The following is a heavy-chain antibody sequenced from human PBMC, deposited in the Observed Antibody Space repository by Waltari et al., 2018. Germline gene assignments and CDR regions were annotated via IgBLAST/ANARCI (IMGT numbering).Heavy chain of an antibody. Sequence: EVQLLDSGGGLVQPGGSLRLSCVVSGFTFGSYAMSWVRQAPDNGCGVVLAITDAGDNTYYADSVKGRFTISRDNAKNTLYLQRSSLRAEDTAVYYCARYNIWSGYYYPDYWSQGTQVTVSS. J-gene: IGHJ4*02. CDR2: ITDAGDNT. CDR1: GFTFGSYA. V-gene: IGHV3-23*01. D-gene: IGHD3-3*01. CDR3: ARYNIWSGYYYPDY.